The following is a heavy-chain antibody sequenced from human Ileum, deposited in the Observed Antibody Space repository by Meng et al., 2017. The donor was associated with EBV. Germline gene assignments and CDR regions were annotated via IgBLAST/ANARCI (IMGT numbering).Heavy chain of an antibody. V-gene: IGHV2-5*01. Sequence: QSPLKGSAPSVWKPTQTPPLTCTFSGFSRRTSGVGVGWIRQPPGKALEWLAMIYGQGDKHYSPSLTSRLTITKDTSKNQVVLTMTNMDSVDTATYYCALRPRQLLRGWFDSWGQGALVTVSS. J-gene: IGHJ5*01. CDR1: GFSRRTSGVG. CDR3: ALRPRQLLRGWFDS. D-gene: IGHD6-13*01. CDR2: IYGQGDK.